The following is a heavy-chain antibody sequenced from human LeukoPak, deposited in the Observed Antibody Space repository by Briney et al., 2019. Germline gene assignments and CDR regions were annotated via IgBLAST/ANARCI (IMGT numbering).Heavy chain of an antibody. CDR1: GYSISSGYY. D-gene: IGHD2-21*01. Sequence: PSETLSLTCTVSGYSISSGYYWGWIRQPPGKGLEWIGSIYHCGSTYYNPPLKSRVTISVDTSKNQFSLKLSSVTAADTAVYYCARDRAIVVVIARGIDYWGQGTLVTVSS. V-gene: IGHV4-38-2*02. J-gene: IGHJ4*02. CDR3: ARDRAIVVVIARGIDY. CDR2: IYHCGST.